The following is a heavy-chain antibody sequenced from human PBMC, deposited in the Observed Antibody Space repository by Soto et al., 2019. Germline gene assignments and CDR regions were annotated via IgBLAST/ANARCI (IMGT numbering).Heavy chain of an antibody. CDR1: GDSISSGAW. CDR2: IYHSVNT. J-gene: IGHJ5*02. CDR3: ARDSRTGCSSTDCYMS. V-gene: IGHV4-4*02. Sequence: QVQLQESCPGLVKASETLSLTCAVSGDSISSGAWWSWVRQSPGKGLQWIGEIYHSVNTRNNPSPKSRVTMSVDKSNNQFSLNLMSVTAADTATYYCARDSRTGCSSTDCYMSWGRGILVTVSS. D-gene: IGHD2-2*01.